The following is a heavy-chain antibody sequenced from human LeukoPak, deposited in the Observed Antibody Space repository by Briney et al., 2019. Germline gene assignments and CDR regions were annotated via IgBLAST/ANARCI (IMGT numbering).Heavy chain of an antibody. Sequence: GGSLTLSCVGSGFSFSSFAMSWVRQAPGKGLEWVSTVSGGGAYTYYADSVKGQFTISRDNSKNTLYLQMNSLRAEDTAVYYCAKDLNRHRFSDWLRVDYWGQGTLVTVSS. D-gene: IGHD1-14*01. V-gene: IGHV3-23*01. CDR1: GFSFSSFA. CDR3: AKDLNRHRFSDWLRVDY. J-gene: IGHJ4*02. CDR2: VSGGGAYT.